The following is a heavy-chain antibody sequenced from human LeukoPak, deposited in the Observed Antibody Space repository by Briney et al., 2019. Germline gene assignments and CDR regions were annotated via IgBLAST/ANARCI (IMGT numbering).Heavy chain of an antibody. J-gene: IGHJ3*02. D-gene: IGHD3-3*01. CDR2: ISISSNYI. Sequence: PGGSLRLSCAASGFTFSSYAMNWVRQAPGKGLEWVSSISISSNYIYYPDSLKGRFTISRDNAKNSLYLQMNSLRVEDTAVYYCARGSRLGEVERDAFDTWGQGTMVTVSS. CDR3: ARGSRLGEVERDAFDT. V-gene: IGHV3-21*01. CDR1: GFTFSSYA.